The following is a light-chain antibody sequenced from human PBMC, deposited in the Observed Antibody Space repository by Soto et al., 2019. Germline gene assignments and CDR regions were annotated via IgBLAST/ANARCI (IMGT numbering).Light chain of an antibody. Sequence: EIVLTQSPGTLSLSPGERATLSCRASQSVSSAYLAWYQQKPGQAPRLLISGASSRATGISDRFSGSGSGTDFSLTISGLEPEDFAVYYCQQYGGSVPITFCQGTRLDIK. J-gene: IGKJ5*01. V-gene: IGKV3-20*01. CDR1: QSVSSAY. CDR3: QQYGGSVPIT. CDR2: GAS.